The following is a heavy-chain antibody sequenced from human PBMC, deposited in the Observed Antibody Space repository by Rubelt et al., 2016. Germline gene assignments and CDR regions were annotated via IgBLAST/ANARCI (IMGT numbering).Heavy chain of an antibody. CDR2: IYYSGGT. V-gene: IGHV4-39*07. Sequence: QLQLQESGPGLVKPSETLSLTCNVSGGSISSSNYYWGWIRQPPGKGLEWIGSIYYSGGTYYNPSLKSRVTISVDTSKNQFSLKLSSVTAADTAVYYCAIVVVPATYGMDVWGQGTTVTVSS. CDR1: GGSISSSNYY. J-gene: IGHJ6*02. D-gene: IGHD2-2*01. CDR3: AIVVVPATYGMDV.